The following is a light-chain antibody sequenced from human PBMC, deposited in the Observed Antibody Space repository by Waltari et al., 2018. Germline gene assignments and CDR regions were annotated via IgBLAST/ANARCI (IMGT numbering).Light chain of an antibody. CDR2: GKD. V-gene: IGLV3-19*01. J-gene: IGLJ3*02. CDR1: SLSNPY. Sequence: SSELTQDPAVSVALGQTVRITCQGHSLSNPYAGRYQLTPGQAPVLVMFGKDKRPSGIPDRFSGYSSGTTSSLTITGAQAEDEADYYCSSRNGRANEVVFAGGTKVTVL. CDR3: SSRNGRANEVV.